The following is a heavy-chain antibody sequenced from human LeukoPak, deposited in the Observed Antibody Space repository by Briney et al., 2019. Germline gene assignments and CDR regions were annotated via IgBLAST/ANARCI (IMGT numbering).Heavy chain of an antibody. V-gene: IGHV1-18*01. CDR3: ARDNYAGANWFDP. CDR1: GYTFTSYG. D-gene: IGHD1-7*01. Sequence: EASVKVSCKTSGYTFTSYGISWVRQAPGQGLEWMGWISAYNGNTNYAQKFQGRVTITTDESTSTAYMELSSLRSEDTAVYYCARDNYAGANWFDPWGQGTLVTVSS. J-gene: IGHJ5*02. CDR2: ISAYNGNT.